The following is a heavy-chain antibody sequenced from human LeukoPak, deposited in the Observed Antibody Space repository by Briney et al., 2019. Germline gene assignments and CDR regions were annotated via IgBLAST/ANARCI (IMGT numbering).Heavy chain of an antibody. V-gene: IGHV4-34*01. D-gene: IGHD3-10*01. J-gene: IGHJ4*02. CDR3: ARTRYYYNSRSYGAPYYFDY. CDR1: GGTFSDDY. Sequence: SETLSLTCAVHGGTFSDDYWSWIRQPPGKGLEWIGEINHSGSTNYNPSLKSRVTISVDTSKNQFSLKLSSVTAADTAVYYCARTRYYYNSRSYGAPYYFDYWGQGTLVTVSS. CDR2: INHSGST.